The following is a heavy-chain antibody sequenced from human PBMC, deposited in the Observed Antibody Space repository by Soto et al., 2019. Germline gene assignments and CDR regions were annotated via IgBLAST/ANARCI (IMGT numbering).Heavy chain of an antibody. CDR2: IYYSGST. CDR3: ARGDTHYYGTVGWFDH. CDR1: GGSISSGGYY. D-gene: IGHD3-10*01. J-gene: IGHJ5*02. V-gene: IGHV4-31*03. Sequence: PSETLSLTCTVSGGSISSGGYYWSWIRQHPGKGLEWIGYIYYSGSTYYNPSLKSRVTISVDTSKNQFSLKLSSVTAADTAVYYCARGDTHYYGTVGWFDHWGQGILVTVS.